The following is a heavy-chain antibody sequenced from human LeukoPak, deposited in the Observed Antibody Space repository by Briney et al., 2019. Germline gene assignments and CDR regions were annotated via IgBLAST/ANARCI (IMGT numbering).Heavy chain of an antibody. J-gene: IGHJ4*02. V-gene: IGHV3-30*02. D-gene: IGHD3-22*01. CDR3: AKDPTHYRVWDDYDSTVLSY. Sequence: GGSLRLSCAASGFTFSSYGMHWVRQAPGKGLEWAAFIRYDGSNRYYADSVKGRFTISRDNSKNTLYLQMNSLRAADTAVYYCAKDPTHYRVWDDYDSTVLSYWGQGTLVTVSS. CDR2: IRYDGSNR. CDR1: GFTFSSYG.